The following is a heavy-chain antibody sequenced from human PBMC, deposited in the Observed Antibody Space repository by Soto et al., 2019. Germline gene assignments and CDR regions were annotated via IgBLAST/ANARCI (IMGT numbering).Heavy chain of an antibody. J-gene: IGHJ6*02. CDR1: GFSLSNHW. CDR2: INQGGSET. Sequence: EAQLVESGGGSVQPGGSLRLSCAASGFSLSNHWMTWVRQAPGKGLEWVANINQGGSETYHVDFVKGRFTISRDNAKNSVYLQMNSLRDEDTAVYYCVRIRIVAGNEVWGHGTTVTVSS. D-gene: IGHD6-19*01. V-gene: IGHV3-7*03. CDR3: VRIRIVAGNEV.